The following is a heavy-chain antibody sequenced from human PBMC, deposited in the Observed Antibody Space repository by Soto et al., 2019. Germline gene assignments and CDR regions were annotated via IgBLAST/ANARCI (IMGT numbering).Heavy chain of an antibody. V-gene: IGHV1-46*03. CDR1: GYTFTSYY. D-gene: IGHD6-19*01. CDR3: AMIAVADRRIDY. J-gene: IGHJ4*02. Sequence: ASVKVSCKASGYTFTSYYMHWVRQAPGQGLEWMGIINPSGGSTSYAQKFQGRVTMTRDTSTSTVYMELSSLRSEDTAVYYCAMIAVADRRIDYWGPGTLVTVSS. CDR2: INPSGGST.